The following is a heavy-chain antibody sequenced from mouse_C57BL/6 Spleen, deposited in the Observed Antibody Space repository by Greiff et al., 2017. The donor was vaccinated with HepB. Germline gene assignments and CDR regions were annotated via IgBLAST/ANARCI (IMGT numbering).Heavy chain of an antibody. J-gene: IGHJ2*01. CDR3: ARDYGSSGDY. CDR1: GYAFSSSW. Sequence: QVQLQQSGPELVKPGASVKISCKASGYAFSSSWMNWVKQRPGKGLEWIGRIYPGDGDTNYNGKFKGKATLTADKSSSTAYMQLSSLTSEDSAVYFGARDYGSSGDYWGQGTTLTVSS. CDR2: IYPGDGDT. D-gene: IGHD1-1*01. V-gene: IGHV1-82*01.